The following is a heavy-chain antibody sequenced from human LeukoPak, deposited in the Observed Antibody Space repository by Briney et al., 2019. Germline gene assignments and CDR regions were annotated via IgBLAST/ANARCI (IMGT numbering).Heavy chain of an antibody. Sequence: GGSLRLSCAASGFTFDDYAMHWVRQAPGKGLEWVSGISWNSGSIGYADSVKGRFTISRDNAKNSLYLQMNGLRAEDMALYYCAKCRDGYNSGAFDIWGQGTMVTVSS. D-gene: IGHD5-24*01. V-gene: IGHV3-9*03. CDR1: GFTFDDYA. CDR3: AKCRDGYNSGAFDI. CDR2: ISWNSGSI. J-gene: IGHJ3*02.